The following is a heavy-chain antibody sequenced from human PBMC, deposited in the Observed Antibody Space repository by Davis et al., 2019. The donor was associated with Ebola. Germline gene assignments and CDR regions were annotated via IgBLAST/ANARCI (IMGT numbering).Heavy chain of an antibody. J-gene: IGHJ6*02. CDR3: ATMQPSGSYAYYYYGMDV. CDR2: FDPEDGET. CDR1: GYTLTELS. V-gene: IGHV1-24*01. Sequence: ASVKVSCKVSGYTLTELSMHWVRQAPGKGLEWMGGFDPEDGETIYAQKFQGRVTMTEDTSTDTAYMELSSLRSEDTAVYYCATMQPSGSYAYYYYGMDVWGQGTTVTVSS. D-gene: IGHD1-26*01.